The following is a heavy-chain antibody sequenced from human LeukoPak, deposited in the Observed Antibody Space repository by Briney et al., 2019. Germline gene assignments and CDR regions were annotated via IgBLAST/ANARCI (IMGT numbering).Heavy chain of an antibody. CDR3: AADSSSWHSFDY. V-gene: IGHV1-46*01. D-gene: IGHD6-13*01. J-gene: IGHJ4*02. CDR2: INPSGGST. Sequence: GASVKVSCKASGYTFTSYYMHWVRQAPGQGLEWMGIINPSGGSTSYAQKFQGRVTMTRDMSTSTVYMELSSLRSEDTAVYYCAADSSSWHSFDYWGQGTLVTVSS. CDR1: GYTFTSYY.